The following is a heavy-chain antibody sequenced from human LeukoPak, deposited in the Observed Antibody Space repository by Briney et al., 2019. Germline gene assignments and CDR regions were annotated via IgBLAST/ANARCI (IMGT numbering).Heavy chain of an antibody. CDR1: GGSITSDIFY. D-gene: IGHD4-23*01. V-gene: IGHV4-31*03. J-gene: IGHJ5*02. CDR3: GNVGGISNS. CDR2: IHNSRGT. Sequence: SQTLSLTCTVSGGSITSDIFYWNWIRQHPGKGLEWIGSIHNSRGTSYNPSLESRLTISVDTSENQFFLKMSYVTAADTAMYYCGNVGGISNSWGQGTLVTVSS.